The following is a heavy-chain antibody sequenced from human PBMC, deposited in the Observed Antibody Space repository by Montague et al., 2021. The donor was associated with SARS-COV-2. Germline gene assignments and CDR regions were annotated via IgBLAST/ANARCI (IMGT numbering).Heavy chain of an antibody. J-gene: IGHJ4*02. CDR1: GFNFNNYA. D-gene: IGHD1-26*01. V-gene: IGHV3-23*01. CDR2: ISGGGDDT. CDR3: AKAAYMPYSGCYWDS. Sequence: SRSLSWPASGFNFNNYAMIWVRQAPGKGLEWVSGISGGGDDTYTADSVRGRFTISRDNFKKTLSLQMNSLRAEDSAIYYCAKAAYMPYSGCYWDSWGQGALVTVSS.